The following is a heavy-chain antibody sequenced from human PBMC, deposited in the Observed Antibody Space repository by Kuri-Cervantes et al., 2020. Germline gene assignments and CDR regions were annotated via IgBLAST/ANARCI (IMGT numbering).Heavy chain of an antibody. V-gene: IGHV3-48*02. CDR3: TTSYYDILTGYYLFDY. CDR1: EFTLDSYG. Sequence: GESLKISCTTSEFTLDSYGVNWVRQAPGQGLEWVSYISSGSNAIYYTESVKGRFSIYKDSAKNSLFLQMNSLRDEDTAVYYCTTSYYDILTGYYLFDYWGQGTLVTVSS. D-gene: IGHD3-9*01. J-gene: IGHJ4*02. CDR2: ISSGSNAI.